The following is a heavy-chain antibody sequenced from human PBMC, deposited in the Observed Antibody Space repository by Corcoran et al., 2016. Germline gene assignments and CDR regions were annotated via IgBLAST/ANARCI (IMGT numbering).Heavy chain of an antibody. CDR1: GFTFSSFW. CDR3: ARGPNYYDSSGYYFV. V-gene: IGHV3-74*01. J-gene: IGHJ3*01. D-gene: IGHD3-22*01. Sequence: EVQLVESGGGLVQPGGSLRLSCAASGFTFSSFWMHWVRQGPGKGLVFVSRINTDGSSINYADSVKGRFTISRDNAKNTLYLQMNSLRAEDTAVYYCARGPNYYDSSGYYFVWGPGTMVTVSS. CDR2: INTDGSSI.